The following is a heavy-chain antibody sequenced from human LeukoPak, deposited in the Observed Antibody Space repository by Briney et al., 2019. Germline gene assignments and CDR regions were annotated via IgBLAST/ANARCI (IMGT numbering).Heavy chain of an antibody. CDR3: TRGNDFWRGYYYYMDV. CDR1: GFTFGDYA. CDR2: IGSKANGGTT. V-gene: IGHV3-49*03. D-gene: IGHD3-3*01. Sequence: PGRSLRLSCTASGFTFGDYAMSWFRQAPGKGLEWVGFIGSKANGGTTEYAASVKGRFTISRDDSKSIAYLQMNSLKTEDTAVYYCTRGNDFWRGYYYYMDVWGKGTTVTVSS. J-gene: IGHJ6*03.